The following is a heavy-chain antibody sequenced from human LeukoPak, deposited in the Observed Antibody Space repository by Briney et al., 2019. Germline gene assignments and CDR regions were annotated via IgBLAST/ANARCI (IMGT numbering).Heavy chain of an antibody. CDR2: IKQDGSEK. V-gene: IGHV3-7*01. D-gene: IGHD3-3*01. CDR1: GFTFSSYW. CDR3: ASGTIFGVVMSI. Sequence: GGSLRLSCAASGFTFSSYWTSWVRQAPGRGLEWVANIKQDGSEKYYVDSVKGRFTISRDNAKNSLYLQMNSLRAEDTAVYYCASGTIFGVVMSIWGQGTMVTVSS. J-gene: IGHJ3*02.